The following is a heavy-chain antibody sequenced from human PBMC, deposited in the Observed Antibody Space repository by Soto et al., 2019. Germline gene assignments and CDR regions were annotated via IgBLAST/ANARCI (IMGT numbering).Heavy chain of an antibody. J-gene: IGHJ5*02. CDR3: ARGLWNSAS. Sequence: GGSLRLSCAASGFTVSSNYMNWVRQAPGKGLEWVSVFYSGGSTYYADSVKGRFTMSRDISKNILYLQMNSLRGEDTAVYYCARGLWNSASWGPGTLVTVYS. V-gene: IGHV3-53*01. D-gene: IGHD1-7*01. CDR1: GFTVSSNY. CDR2: FYSGGST.